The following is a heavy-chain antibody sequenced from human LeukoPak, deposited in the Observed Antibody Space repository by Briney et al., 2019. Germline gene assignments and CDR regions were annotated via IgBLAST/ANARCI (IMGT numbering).Heavy chain of an antibody. CDR2: ISAYNGNT. J-gene: IGHJ4*02. Sequence: GASVKVSCKASGYTFTSYAMNWVRQAPGQGLEWMGWISAYNGNTNYAQKLQGRVTMTTDTSTSTAYMELRSLRSDDTAVYYCARARPPDWNEGSYGDYWGQGTLVTVSS. V-gene: IGHV1-18*01. CDR3: ARARPPDWNEGSYGDY. D-gene: IGHD1-1*01. CDR1: GYTFTSYA.